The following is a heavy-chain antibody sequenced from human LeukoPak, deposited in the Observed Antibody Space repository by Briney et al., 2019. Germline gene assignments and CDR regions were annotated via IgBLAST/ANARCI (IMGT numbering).Heavy chain of an antibody. D-gene: IGHD3-10*01. CDR3: AKDHVWFGELGSDYYGMDV. CDR1: GFTFSSYG. CDR2: IRYDGSNT. J-gene: IGHJ6*02. Sequence: GGSLRLSCAASGFTFSSYGMHWVRQAPGKGLEGVAFIRYDGSNTYYADSVKGRFTVYRDNSKNTLYLQMNSLRAEYTAVYYSAKDHVWFGELGSDYYGMDVGGQGTTVTVSS. V-gene: IGHV3-30*02.